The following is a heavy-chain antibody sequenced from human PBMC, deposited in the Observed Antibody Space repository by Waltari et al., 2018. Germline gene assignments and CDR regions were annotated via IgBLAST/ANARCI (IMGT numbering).Heavy chain of an antibody. V-gene: IGHV4-39*07. J-gene: IGHJ4*01. D-gene: IGHD2-21*01. CDR1: GGSRTTITYF. CDR2: FSYNGNT. Sequence: QLQMQESGPGLVRPSETLSLTCAVSGGSRTTITYFWGWIRQPPGKGLEWIGSFSYNGNTYYNPALKSRATISGDTSKNQVSLVLTSVTAADTAVYYCARGLGAIYWGHGTLVTVSS. CDR3: ARGLGAIY.